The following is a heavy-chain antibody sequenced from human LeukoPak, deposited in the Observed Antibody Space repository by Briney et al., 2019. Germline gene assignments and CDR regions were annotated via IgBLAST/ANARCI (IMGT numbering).Heavy chain of an antibody. D-gene: IGHD5-12*01. CDR1: GGSISSYY. CDR3: AIQDWGGYLWGAFDT. CDR2: INYSGST. V-gene: IGHV4-59*08. Sequence: SETLYLTCTVSGGSISSYYWSWIRQPPGKGLEWIGYINYSGSTNYNPTLKSRVTISVDTSKNQFSLKLSSVTAADTAVYYCAIQDWGGYLWGAFDTWGQGTMVTVSS. J-gene: IGHJ3*02.